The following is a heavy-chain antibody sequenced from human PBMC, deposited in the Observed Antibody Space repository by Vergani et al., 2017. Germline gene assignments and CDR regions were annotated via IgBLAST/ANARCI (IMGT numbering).Heavy chain of an antibody. CDR2: MNPNSGNT. V-gene: IGHV1-8*01. CDR3: ARRREIVVVVAATPRYYYYMDV. Sequence: QVQLVQSGAEVKKPGASVKVSCKASGYTFTSYDINWVRQATGQGLEWMGWMNPNSGNTGYAQKFKGRVTMTRNTSISTAYMELSSLRSEDTAVYYCARRREIVVVVAATPRYYYYMDVWGKGTTVTVSS. D-gene: IGHD2-15*01. CDR1: GYTFTSYD. J-gene: IGHJ6*03.